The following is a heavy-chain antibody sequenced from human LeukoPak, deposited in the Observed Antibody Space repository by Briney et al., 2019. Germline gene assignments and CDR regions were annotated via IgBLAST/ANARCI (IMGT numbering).Heavy chain of an antibody. CDR1: GGTFSSYA. V-gene: IGHV1-69*13. Sequence: ASVKVSCKASGGTFSSYAIDWVRQAPGQGLEWMGGIIPIFGTTNYAQKFQGRVTITAVESMRTAYMELSSLRSEDTGVYYCAKNFDWGQGTLVTVSS. CDR2: IIPIFGTT. J-gene: IGHJ4*02. CDR3: AKNFD. D-gene: IGHD1-7*01.